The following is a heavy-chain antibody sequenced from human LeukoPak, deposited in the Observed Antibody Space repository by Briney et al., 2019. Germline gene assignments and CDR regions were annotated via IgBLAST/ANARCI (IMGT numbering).Heavy chain of an antibody. CDR3: ARGIVGATALMDV. D-gene: IGHD1-26*01. CDR1: GYTFSNYG. J-gene: IGHJ6*02. CDR2: ISAYNGST. Sequence: ASVKVSCKASGYTFSNYGISWVRQAPGQGLEWMGWISAYNGSTKYAQRFQGRVTMTTDTSTSTAYMELRSLISEDTAVYFCARGIVGATALMDVWGQGNTVTASS. V-gene: IGHV1-18*01.